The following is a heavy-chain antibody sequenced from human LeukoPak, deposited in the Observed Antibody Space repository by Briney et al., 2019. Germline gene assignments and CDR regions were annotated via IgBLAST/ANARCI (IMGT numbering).Heavy chain of an antibody. CDR1: GFPFDDYA. J-gene: IGHJ3*02. V-gene: IGHV3-9*03. D-gene: IGHD5-18*01. CDR3: AKDLFGYSYGNDAFDI. Sequence: SLRLSCAASGFPFDDYAMHWVRQAPGKGLEWVSGISWNGGSIGYAESVKGRFTISRDHAKNSLYMQMNSRRAEDMALYYCAKDLFGYSYGNDAFDIWGQGTMVTVSS. CDR2: ISWNGGSI.